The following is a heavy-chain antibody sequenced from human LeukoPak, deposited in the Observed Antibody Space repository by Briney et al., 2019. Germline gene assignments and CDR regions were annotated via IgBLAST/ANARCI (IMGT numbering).Heavy chain of an antibody. CDR2: ISGSGGST. CDR3: QSSSWYGRAYYSDS. J-gene: IGHJ4*02. D-gene: IGHD6-13*01. Sequence: GGSLRLSCAASGFTFSCYAMSWVRQAPGKGLEWVAAISGSGGSTYYADSVKGRFTISRDNSKNTLYLQVNSLRAEETAVYYCQSSSWYGRAYYSDSWGQGTLVTVSS. V-gene: IGHV3-23*01. CDR1: GFTFSCYA.